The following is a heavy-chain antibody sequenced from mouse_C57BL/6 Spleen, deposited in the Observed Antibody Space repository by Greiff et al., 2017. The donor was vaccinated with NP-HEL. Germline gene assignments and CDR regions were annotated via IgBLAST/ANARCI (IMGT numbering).Heavy chain of an antibody. CDR2: IDPSDSYT. CDR3: ARSTITTVDY. Sequence: QVHVKQPGAELVRPGTSVKLSCKASGYTFTSYWMHWVKQRPGQGLEWIGVIDPSDSYTNYNQKFKGKATLTVDTSSSTAYMQLSSLTSEDSAVYYCARSTITTVDYWGQGTTLTVSS. CDR1: GYTFTSYW. J-gene: IGHJ2*01. V-gene: IGHV1-59*01. D-gene: IGHD1-1*01.